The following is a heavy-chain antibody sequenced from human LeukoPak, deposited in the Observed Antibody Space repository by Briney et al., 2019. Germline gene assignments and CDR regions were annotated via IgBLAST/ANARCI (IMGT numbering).Heavy chain of an antibody. CDR2: MYYSGNS. D-gene: IGHD6-13*01. Sequence: SETLSLTCTVSGGSITSYYWSWIRQPPGKGLEWIGYMYYSGNSYYNPSLKSRVTISVDTSKNQFSLKLSSMTAADTAVYYCASYSNSWYYFDYWGQGTLVTVSS. CDR1: GGSITSYY. V-gene: IGHV4-59*01. CDR3: ASYSNSWYYFDY. J-gene: IGHJ4*02.